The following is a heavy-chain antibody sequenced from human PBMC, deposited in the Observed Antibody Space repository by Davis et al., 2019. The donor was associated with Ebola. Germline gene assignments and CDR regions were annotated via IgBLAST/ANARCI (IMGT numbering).Heavy chain of an antibody. CDR2: ISGSVDIT. V-gene: IGHV3-23*01. CDR1: GFTLTSYN. J-gene: IGHJ4*02. Sequence: PGGSLRLSCAASGFTLTSYNMNCVRQAPGKGLEWVSGISGSVDITYYADSVKGRFTISRDNSKNTLYLQMDSLRAEGTAAYSCANGRGVVSPDYWGQGTLVTVSS. D-gene: IGHD4-23*01. CDR3: ANGRGVVSPDY.